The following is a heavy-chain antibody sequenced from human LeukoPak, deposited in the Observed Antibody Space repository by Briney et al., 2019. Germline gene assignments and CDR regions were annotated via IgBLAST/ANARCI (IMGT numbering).Heavy chain of an antibody. CDR1: GYTFTSYG. V-gene: IGHV1-18*01. D-gene: IGHD6-13*01. CDR3: TRATIPAAGIDY. J-gene: IGHJ4*02. Sequence: ASVNVSCKAFGYTFTSYGVSWVRQAPGQGREWMGWISTYTGDTNYAQKLQGRLTMTTDTSASTAFMELRSLKSDDTAVYYCTRATIPAAGIDYWGQGTLVTVSS. CDR2: ISTYTGDT.